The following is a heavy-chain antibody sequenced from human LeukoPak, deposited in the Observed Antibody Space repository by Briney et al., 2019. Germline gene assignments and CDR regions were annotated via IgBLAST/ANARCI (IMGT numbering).Heavy chain of an antibody. Sequence: PGGSLRLSCAASGFTFSSYSMSWVRQAPGKGLEWVSAISGSGGSTYYADSVKGRFTISRDNSKNTLYLQMNSLRAEDTAVYYCDRSLLYGFYYFDYWGQGTLVTVSS. CDR2: ISGSGGST. CDR1: GFTFSSYS. D-gene: IGHD2-21*02. V-gene: IGHV3-23*01. CDR3: DRSLLYGFYYFDY. J-gene: IGHJ4*02.